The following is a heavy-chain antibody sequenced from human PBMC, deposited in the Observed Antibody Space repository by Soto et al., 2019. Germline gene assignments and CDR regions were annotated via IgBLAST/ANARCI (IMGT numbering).Heavy chain of an antibody. CDR2: MNPNSGNT. D-gene: IGHD1-26*01. J-gene: IGHJ4*02. CDR1: GYTFTGYD. CDR3: AGEKVGTTGIDF. V-gene: IGHV1-8*01. Sequence: QAQLVQSGAEVKKPGASVKVSCKASGYTFTGYDINWVRQATGQGLEWMGWMNPNSGNTGYAQNFQGRVTMTRDNSITPAYMELTSLREDDSAVYYCAGEKVGTTGIDFWGQGTLVTVSS.